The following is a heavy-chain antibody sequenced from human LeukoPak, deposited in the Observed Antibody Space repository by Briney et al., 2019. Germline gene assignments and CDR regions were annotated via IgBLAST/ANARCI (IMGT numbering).Heavy chain of an antibody. J-gene: IGHJ4*02. Sequence: GGSLRLSCAASGLSFSSYWMSWVRQAPGKGLEWVANINPDGSNMLYVDSVKGRFTISRDNAKNSLYLQMNNLRAEDMAVYFCVSGFLQWLYWGQGTLVTVSS. V-gene: IGHV3-7*01. D-gene: IGHD3-3*01. CDR2: INPDGSNM. CDR3: VSGFLQWLY. CDR1: GLSFSSYW.